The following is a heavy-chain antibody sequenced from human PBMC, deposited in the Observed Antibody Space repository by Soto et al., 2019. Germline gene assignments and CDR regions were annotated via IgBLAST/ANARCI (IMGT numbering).Heavy chain of an antibody. V-gene: IGHV3-23*01. J-gene: IGHJ6*02. CDR1: GFTFSSYA. CDR3: AREGGGVVVVAAEVQNYYYYGMDV. Sequence: GGSLRLSCAASGFTFSSYAMTWVRQAPGKGLEWVSIVSYNGGDTYYADSVKGRFTISRDNAKNSLYLQMNSLRDEDTAVYYCAREGGGVVVVAAEVQNYYYYGMDVWGQGTTVTVSS. D-gene: IGHD2-15*01. CDR2: VSYNGGDT.